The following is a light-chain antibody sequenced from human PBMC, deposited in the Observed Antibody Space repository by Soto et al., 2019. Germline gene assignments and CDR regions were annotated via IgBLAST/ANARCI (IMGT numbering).Light chain of an antibody. CDR3: QQYGSSGT. CDR2: GAY. CDR1: QSVSKNY. V-gene: IGKV3-20*01. Sequence: EIVLTQSPVTLSLSPGESATLSCRASQSVSKNYLAWYQQKPGQAPRLLIYGAYNRATGIPDRFSGSGPGTDFTLSISRLEPEDFAGYYCQQYGSSGTFGQGNKVEIK. J-gene: IGKJ1*01.